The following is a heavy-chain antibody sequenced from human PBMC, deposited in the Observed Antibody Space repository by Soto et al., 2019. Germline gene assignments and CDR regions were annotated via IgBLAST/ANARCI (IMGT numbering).Heavy chain of an antibody. CDR3: ARVGGIAAAGQYNWFDP. Sequence: QVQLVQSGAEVKKPGSSVKVSCKASGGTFSSYTISWVRQAPGQGLEWMGRIIPILGIANYAQKFQGRVTSTADKSTSTAYMELSSLRSEDTAVYYCARVGGIAAAGQYNWFDPCGQGTLVTVSS. D-gene: IGHD6-13*01. CDR2: IIPILGIA. V-gene: IGHV1-69*02. J-gene: IGHJ5*02. CDR1: GGTFSSYT.